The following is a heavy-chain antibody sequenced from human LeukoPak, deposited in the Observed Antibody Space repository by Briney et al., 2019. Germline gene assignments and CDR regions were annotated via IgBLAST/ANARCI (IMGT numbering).Heavy chain of an antibody. CDR2: ISGSGGST. CDR1: EFTFSSYA. J-gene: IGHJ4*02. D-gene: IGHD3-16*01. Sequence: PGGSLRLSCAASEFTFSSYAMSWVRQAPGKGLEWVSGISGSGGSTHYANSVKGRFTIARDKSKNTLYLQMNSLRAEDTAVYYCAKDRDVWGSLLDYWGQGTLVTVSS. CDR3: AKDRDVWGSLLDY. V-gene: IGHV3-23*01.